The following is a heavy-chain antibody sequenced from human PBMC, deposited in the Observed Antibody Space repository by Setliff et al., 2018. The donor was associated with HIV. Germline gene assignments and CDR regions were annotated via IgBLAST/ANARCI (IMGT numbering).Heavy chain of an antibody. J-gene: IGHJ2*01. Sequence: ASVKVSCKASGYTFTNYGISWVRQAPGQGLEWMGWISTYNGNTNYAKKFQGRVTVTTDTSTSTAYMELRSLSADDTAVYYCAQEGGEGYFDLWGRGTLVPVSS. CDR2: ISTYNGNT. D-gene: IGHD2-15*01. CDR3: AQEGGEGYFDL. CDR1: GYTFTNYG. V-gene: IGHV1-18*01.